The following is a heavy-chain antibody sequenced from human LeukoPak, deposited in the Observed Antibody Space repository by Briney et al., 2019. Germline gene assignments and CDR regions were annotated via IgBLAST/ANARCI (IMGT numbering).Heavy chain of an antibody. CDR3: ARDVAYCSSTSCHYYFDY. Sequence: SVKVSCKASGGTFSSYAISWVRQAPGQGLEWMGGIIPIFGTANYAQKFQGRVTITTDESTSTAYMELSSLRSEDTAVYYCARDVAYCSSTSCHYYFDYWGQGTLVTVSS. V-gene: IGHV1-69*05. CDR1: GGTFSSYA. CDR2: IIPIFGTA. J-gene: IGHJ4*02. D-gene: IGHD2-2*01.